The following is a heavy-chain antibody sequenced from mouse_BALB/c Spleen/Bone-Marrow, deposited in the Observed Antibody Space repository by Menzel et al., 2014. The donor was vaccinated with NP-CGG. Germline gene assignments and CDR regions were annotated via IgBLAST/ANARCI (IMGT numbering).Heavy chain of an antibody. CDR2: ISSGSSTI. CDR1: GFTFSSFG. CDR3: ARSLYYRYDFFDY. D-gene: IGHD2-14*01. Sequence: EVKLVESGGGLVQPGGSRKLSCAASGFTFSSFGMHWVRQAPEKGLEWVAYISSGSSTIYYAYTVKGRFTISRDNPKNTLFLQMTSLRSEDTAMYYCARSLYYRYDFFDYWGQGTTLTVSS. J-gene: IGHJ2*01. V-gene: IGHV5-17*02.